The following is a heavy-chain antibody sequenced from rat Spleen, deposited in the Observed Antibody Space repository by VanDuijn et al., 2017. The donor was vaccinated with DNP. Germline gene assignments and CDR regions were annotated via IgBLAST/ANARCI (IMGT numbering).Heavy chain of an antibody. J-gene: IGHJ2*01. Sequence: EVKLVESGGGLVQPGRSLKLSCAASGFNFNDYWMSWVRQAPGKGLDWVGSISNKTHNYVTLYADSVKERFTISRDDSQSMVYLQMNNLKTEDTALYYCTVGSSDYWGQGVTVTVSS. CDR1: GFNFNDYW. CDR3: TVGSSDY. V-gene: IGHV10-4*01. CDR2: ISNKTHNYVT.